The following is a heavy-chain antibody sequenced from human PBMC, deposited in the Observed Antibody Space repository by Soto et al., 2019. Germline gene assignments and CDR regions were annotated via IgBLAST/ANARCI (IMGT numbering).Heavy chain of an antibody. V-gene: IGHV3-48*02. Sequence: EVQLLESGGGLVQPGGSLRLFCAASGFTFSFYTFNWVRQAPGKGLEWVSYIGRSTATIYYADSVKGRFTISRDNGKNSLHLQMDSLRDEDTAVYYCARDGGGNYYSSGYSDYWGQGTLVTVSS. CDR1: GFTFSFYT. CDR2: IGRSTATI. CDR3: ARDGGGNYYSSGYSDY. D-gene: IGHD3-22*01. J-gene: IGHJ4*02.